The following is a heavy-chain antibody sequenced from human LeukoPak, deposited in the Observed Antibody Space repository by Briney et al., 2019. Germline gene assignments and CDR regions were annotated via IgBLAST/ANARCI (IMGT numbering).Heavy chain of an antibody. CDR3: ARSDSSSWEIDY. Sequence: ASVKVSCKASGYTFTTYGISWVRQAPGQGLEWMGWITAHNGKTNYAQKLQGRVTMTTDTSTSTAYMELRSLRSDDTAVYYCARSDSSSWEIDYWGQGTLVTVSS. D-gene: IGHD6-13*01. CDR2: ITAHNGKT. J-gene: IGHJ4*02. CDR1: GYTFTTYG. V-gene: IGHV1-18*01.